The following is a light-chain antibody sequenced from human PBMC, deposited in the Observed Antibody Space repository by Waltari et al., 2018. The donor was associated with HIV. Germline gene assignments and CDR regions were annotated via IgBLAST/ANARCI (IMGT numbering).Light chain of an antibody. V-gene: IGKV1-8*01. J-gene: IGKJ1*01. Sequence: ATRITQSSSSFSLSTGDRVTIPCRASQDISTYLTWYQQKPGKAPKVLIYAASTLQSGVPSRFNGSGSGTDFTLTISYLQSEDFATYYCQHYYSYPPWTFGQGTKVDIK. CDR2: AAS. CDR1: QDISTY. CDR3: QHYYSYPPWT.